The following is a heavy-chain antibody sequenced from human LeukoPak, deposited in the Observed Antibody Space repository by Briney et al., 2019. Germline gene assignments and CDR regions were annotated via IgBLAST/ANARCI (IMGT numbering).Heavy chain of an antibody. V-gene: IGHV3-30*18. CDR2: ISYDGSNK. CDR1: GFTFSSYG. J-gene: IGHJ4*02. Sequence: PGGSLRLSCAASGFTFSSYGMHWVRQAPGKGLEWVAVISYDGSNKYYADSVKGRFTISRHNSKNTLYLQMNSLRAEDTAVYYCAKSGKSGAAVDYWGQGTLVTVSS. D-gene: IGHD6-13*01. CDR3: AKSGKSGAAVDY.